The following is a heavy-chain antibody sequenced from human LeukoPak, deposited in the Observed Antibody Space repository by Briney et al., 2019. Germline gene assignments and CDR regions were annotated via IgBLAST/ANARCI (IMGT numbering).Heavy chain of an antibody. J-gene: IGHJ4*02. V-gene: IGHV4-31*03. CDR2: IYYSGST. CDR3: ARATLWFGEYYFDY. D-gene: IGHD3-10*01. Sequence: PSQTLSLTCTVSGGSISSGGYYWSWIRQHPGKGLEWIGYIYYSGSTYYNPSLKSRVTISVDTSKNQFSLKLSSVTAADTAVYYCARATLWFGEYYFDYWGQGTLVTVSS. CDR1: GGSISSGGYY.